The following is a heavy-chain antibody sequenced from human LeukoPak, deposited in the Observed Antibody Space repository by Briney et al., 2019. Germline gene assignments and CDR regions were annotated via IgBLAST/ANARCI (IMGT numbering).Heavy chain of an antibody. CDR3: ARVRYCSSPTCYTDNWFDP. CDR2: IYYSGTT. D-gene: IGHD2-2*02. J-gene: IGHJ5*02. V-gene: IGHV4-30-4*08. Sequence: PSETLSLTCTVSGGSISSSSYYWGWIRQPPGKGLEWIGYIYYSGTTYYNPSLKSRVSISVDTPKDQFSLKLNSVTAADTAVYYCARVRYCSSPTCYTDNWFDPWGQGTLVTVSS. CDR1: GGSISSSSYY.